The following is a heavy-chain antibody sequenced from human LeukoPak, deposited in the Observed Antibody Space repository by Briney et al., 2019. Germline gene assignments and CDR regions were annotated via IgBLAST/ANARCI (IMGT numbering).Heavy chain of an antibody. CDR1: GFIFSSYW. CDR3: ARAMDV. CDR2: IKQDGSEK. J-gene: IGHJ6*02. V-gene: IGHV3-7*03. Sequence: PGGSLRLSCAASGFIFSSYWMNWVRQAPGKGLEWVANIKQDGSEKYYVDSVKGRFTISRDNAKNSLYLQMNSLRAEDTAVYYCARAMDVWGQGTTVTASS.